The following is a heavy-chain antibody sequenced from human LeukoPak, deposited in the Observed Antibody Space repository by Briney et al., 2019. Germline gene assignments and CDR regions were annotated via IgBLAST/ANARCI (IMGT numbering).Heavy chain of an antibody. J-gene: IGHJ4*02. Sequence: GRSLRLSCAASGFTFSSHGMHWVRQAPGKGLEWVSAISGSGGSTYYADSVKGRFTIYRDNSKSRLSLQMNSLRAEDTAVYYCAKTLSSGWSGKYYFDYWGQGTLVSVSS. D-gene: IGHD6-19*01. CDR2: ISGSGGST. CDR3: AKTLSSGWSGKYYFDY. CDR1: GFTFSSHG. V-gene: IGHV3-23*01.